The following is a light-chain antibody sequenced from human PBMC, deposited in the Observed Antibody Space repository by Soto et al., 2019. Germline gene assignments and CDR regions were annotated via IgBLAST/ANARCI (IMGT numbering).Light chain of an antibody. CDR2: KAS. CDR3: QQANSFPIT. J-gene: IGKJ5*01. V-gene: IGKV1-6*01. CDR1: QGIRND. Sequence: IQMTQSPSTLSASVGDRVTITCRASQGIRNDLGRYQQKPGKAPKLLIHKASSLESGVPSRFSGSGSGTDFTLTISSLQPEDFATYYCQQANSFPITFGQGTRLEIK.